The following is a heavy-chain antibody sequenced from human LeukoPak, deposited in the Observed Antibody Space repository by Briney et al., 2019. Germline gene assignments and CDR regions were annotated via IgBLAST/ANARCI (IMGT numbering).Heavy chain of an antibody. V-gene: IGHV3-23*01. CDR1: GFTFSSYA. D-gene: IGHD3-3*01. CDR3: AKRPTIFGVVIIRSPYYFDY. CDR2: ISGSGGST. J-gene: IGHJ4*02. Sequence: PGGSLRLSCAASGFTFSSYAMSWVRQAPGKGLEWVSAISGSGGSTYYADSVKGRFTISRDNSKNTLYLQMNSLRAEDTAVYYCAKRPTIFGVVIIRSPYYFDYWGQGTLVTVSS.